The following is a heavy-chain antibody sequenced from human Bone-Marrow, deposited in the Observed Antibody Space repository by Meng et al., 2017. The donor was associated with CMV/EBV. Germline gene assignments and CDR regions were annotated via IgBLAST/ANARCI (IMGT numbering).Heavy chain of an antibody. D-gene: IGHD6-13*01. V-gene: IGHV3-30*02. CDR2: IRYDGSNK. CDR1: GFTFSRYG. Sequence: GESLKISCAASGFTFSRYGMHWVRQAPGKGLEWVAFIRYDGSNKYYADSVKGRFTISRDNSKNTLYLQMNSLRAEDTAVYYCATGLIAVSGTEYWGQGTLVTVSS. CDR3: ATGLIAVSGTEY. J-gene: IGHJ4*02.